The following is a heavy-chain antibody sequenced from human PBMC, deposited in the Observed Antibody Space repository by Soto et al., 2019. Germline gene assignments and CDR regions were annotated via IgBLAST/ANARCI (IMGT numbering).Heavy chain of an antibody. J-gene: IGHJ6*02. D-gene: IGHD6-13*01. CDR2: FDPEDGET. Sequence: ASVKVSCKVSGYTLTEVSMHWVRQAPGKGLEWMGGFDPEDGETIYAQKFQGRVTMTEDTSTDTAYMELSSLRSEDTAVYYCATVVAAAGFRQKHGVWTNYYYYGMDVWGQGTTVTVS. CDR1: GYTLTEVS. CDR3: ATVVAAAGFRQKHGVWTNYYYYGMDV. V-gene: IGHV1-24*01.